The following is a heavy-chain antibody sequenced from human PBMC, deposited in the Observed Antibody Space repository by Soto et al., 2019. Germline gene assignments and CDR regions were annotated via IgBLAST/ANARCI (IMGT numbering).Heavy chain of an antibody. CDR1: GGSFSGYY. D-gene: IGHD2-15*01. V-gene: IGHV4-34*01. J-gene: IGHJ3*02. CDR2: INHSGST. Sequence: SETLSLTCAVYGGSFSGYYWSWIRQPPGKGLEWIGEINHSGSTNYNPSLKSRVTISVDTSKNQFSLKLSSVTAADTAVYYCARRWLVAARGDAFDIWGQGTMVTVS. CDR3: ARRWLVAARGDAFDI.